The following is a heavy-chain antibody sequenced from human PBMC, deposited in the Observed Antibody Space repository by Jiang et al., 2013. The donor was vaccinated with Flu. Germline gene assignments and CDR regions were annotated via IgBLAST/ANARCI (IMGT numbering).Heavy chain of an antibody. J-gene: IGHJ6*02. D-gene: IGHD2-2*01. Sequence: ESGAEVKKPGASVKVSCKASGYTFTSYYMHWVRQAPGQGLEWMGIINPSGGSTSYAQKFQGRVTMTRDTSTSTVYMELSSLRSEDTAVYYCARPRTACSSTSCPRGRYYYYGMDVWGQGTTVTVSS. V-gene: IGHV1-46*01. CDR3: ARPRTACSSTSCPRGRYYYYGMDV. CDR1: GYTFTSYY. CDR2: INPSGGST.